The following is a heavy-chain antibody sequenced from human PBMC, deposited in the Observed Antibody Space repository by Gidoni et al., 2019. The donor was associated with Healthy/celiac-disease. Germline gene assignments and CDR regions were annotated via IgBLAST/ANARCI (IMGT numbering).Heavy chain of an antibody. CDR2: ISGSGGST. CDR1: GFTVSSYA. J-gene: IGHJ5*02. V-gene: IGHV3-23*01. Sequence: EVQLLESGGGLVQPGGSLRLSCAASGFTVSSYAMSWVRQAPGKGLEWVSAISGSGGSTYYAYSVKGRFTISRDNSKNTLYLQMNSLRAEDTAVYYCAKALERGIAVAGTGSWGQGTLVTVSS. D-gene: IGHD6-19*01. CDR3: AKALERGIAVAGTGS.